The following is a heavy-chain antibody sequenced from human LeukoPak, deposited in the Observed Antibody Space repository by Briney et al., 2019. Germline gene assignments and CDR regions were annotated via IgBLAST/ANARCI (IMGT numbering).Heavy chain of an antibody. Sequence: PGGSLRLSCAASGFTFNTYGMHWVRQAPGKGLEWIAVVWSDGSNRFYADSVEGRFTISRDDSKNTLYLQMNSLRAEDTAVYYCARDDYGGTGYWGQGTLVTVSS. CDR3: ARDDYGGTGY. J-gene: IGHJ4*02. CDR2: VWSDGSNR. D-gene: IGHD4/OR15-4a*01. V-gene: IGHV3-33*01. CDR1: GFTFNTYG.